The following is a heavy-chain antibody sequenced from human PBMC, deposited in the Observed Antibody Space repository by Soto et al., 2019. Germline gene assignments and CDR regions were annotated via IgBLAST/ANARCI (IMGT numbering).Heavy chain of an antibody. CDR2: INHSGST. V-gene: IGHV4-34*01. CDR3: ARARAARPIYYYYYMDV. CDR1: GGSFSGYH. D-gene: IGHD6-6*01. Sequence: SETLSLTCAVSGGSFSGYHWSWIRQPPGKGLEWIGEINHSGSTNYNPSLKSRVTISVDTSKNQFSLKLSSVTAADTVVYYCARARAARPIYYYYYMDVWGKGTTVTVSS. J-gene: IGHJ6*03.